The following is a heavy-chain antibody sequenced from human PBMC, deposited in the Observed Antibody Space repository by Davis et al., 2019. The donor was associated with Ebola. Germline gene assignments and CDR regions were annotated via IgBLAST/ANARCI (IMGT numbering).Heavy chain of an antibody. D-gene: IGHD3-3*01. CDR3: ARIRRYYDFWSGYYTYYYYGMDV. CDR1: GFSLSTSGMC. Sequence: SGPTLVKPTQTLTLTCTFSGFSLSTSGMCVSWIRQPPGKALEWLALIDWDDDKYYRTSLKTRLTISKDTSKNQVVLTMTNMDPVDTATYYCARIRRYYDFWSGYYTYYYYGMDVWGQGTTVTVSS. CDR2: IDWDDDK. V-gene: IGHV2-70*01. J-gene: IGHJ6*02.